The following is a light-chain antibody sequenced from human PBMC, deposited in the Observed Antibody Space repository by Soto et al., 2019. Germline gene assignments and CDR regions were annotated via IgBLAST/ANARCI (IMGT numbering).Light chain of an antibody. J-gene: IGKJ1*01. CDR1: QSVSSTY. CDR2: GAS. V-gene: IGKV3D-15*01. CDR3: QQYNKWART. Sequence: MVLKQCRAPVALSPGARATLSCSASQSVSSTYLAWYQQKPGQAPRLLIYGASSRATGIPDRFSGSGSGTEFTLTINSLQSEDFAIYDCQQYNKWARTFGPGTQV.